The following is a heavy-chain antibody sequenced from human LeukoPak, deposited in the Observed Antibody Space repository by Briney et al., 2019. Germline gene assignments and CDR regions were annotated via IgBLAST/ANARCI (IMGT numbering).Heavy chain of an antibody. CDR1: GFTFSSYW. CDR2: INSDGSST. CDR3: ARTQYSGSKLDY. D-gene: IGHD1-26*01. J-gene: IGHJ4*02. V-gene: IGHV3-74*01. Sequence: GGSLRLSCAASGFTFSSYWMHWVRQAPGKGLVWVSRINSDGSSTSYADSGKGRFTISRDNAKNTLYLQMNSLRAEDTAVFYCARTQYSGSKLDYWGQGILVTVSS.